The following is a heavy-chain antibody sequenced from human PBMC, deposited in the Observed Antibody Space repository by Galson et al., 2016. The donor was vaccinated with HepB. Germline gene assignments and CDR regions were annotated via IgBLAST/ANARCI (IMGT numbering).Heavy chain of an antibody. J-gene: IGHJ5*02. CDR3: AKGGPGIAVPADL. CDR2: TSHDGSNE. Sequence: SLRLSCAASGLIFSNHAMHWVRQAPGQGLEWVAVTSHDGSNEYYADSVKGRIAICRHKPKKALVLQMNSLAAGDTAVYYCAKGGPGIAVPADLWGQGTLVTVSS. D-gene: IGHD6-13*01. V-gene: IGHV3-30*18. CDR1: GLIFSNHA.